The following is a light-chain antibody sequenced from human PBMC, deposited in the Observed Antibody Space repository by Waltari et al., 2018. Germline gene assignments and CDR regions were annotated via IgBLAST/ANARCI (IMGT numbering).Light chain of an antibody. V-gene: IGKV3-15*01. CDR3: HQYNDGPPFN. CDR2: GAS. CDR1: QSVTTN. Sequence: EIVMTQSPATLSVSPGERAIISCRASQSVTTNLAWYQQKPGQPPRLLIYGASTRATDIPVRFSGSGSGTEFTLTITSLQSEDFAVYYCHQYNDGPPFNFGQGTKLEIK. J-gene: IGKJ2*01.